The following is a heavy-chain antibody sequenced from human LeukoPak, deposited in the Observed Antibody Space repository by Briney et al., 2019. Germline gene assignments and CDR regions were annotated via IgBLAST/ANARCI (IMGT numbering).Heavy chain of an antibody. D-gene: IGHD6-19*01. CDR3: ARENSSGWRSFDY. CDR2: ISAYNGNT. CDR1: GGTFSSYA. Sequence: ASVKVSCKASGGTFSSYAISWVRQAPGQGLEWMGWISAYNGNTNYAQKLQGRVTMTTDTSTSTAYMELRSLRSDDTAVYYCARENSSGWRSFDYWGQGTLVTVSS. J-gene: IGHJ4*02. V-gene: IGHV1-18*01.